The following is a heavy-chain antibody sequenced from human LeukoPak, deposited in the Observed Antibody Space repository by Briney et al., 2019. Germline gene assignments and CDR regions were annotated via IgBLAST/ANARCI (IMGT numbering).Heavy chain of an antibody. J-gene: IGHJ4*02. CDR2: INHSGST. Sequence: SETLSLTCAVYGGSFSGYYWSWIRQPPGRGLEWIGEINHSGSTNYNPSLESRVTISEDRSKNQFSLKLTSVTAADTAVYYCARYRSGEVFDYWGQGTLVTVSS. V-gene: IGHV4-34*01. CDR1: GGSFSGYY. D-gene: IGHD3-10*01. CDR3: ARYRSGEVFDY.